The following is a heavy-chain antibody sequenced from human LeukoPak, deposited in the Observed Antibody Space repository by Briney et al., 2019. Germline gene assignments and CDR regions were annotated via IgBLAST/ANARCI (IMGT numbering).Heavy chain of an antibody. D-gene: IGHD1-26*01. J-gene: IGHJ3*02. CDR2: IYTIGST. CDR3: ARHIGGRYYSYAFGI. CDR1: GGSISSGSYY. V-gene: IGHV4-61*02. Sequence: SETLSLTCTVSGGSISSGSYYWSWIRQPAGKGLEWIGRIYTIGSTNSNPSLKSRVTISVDTSKNQFSLKLSSVTAADTAVYYCARHIGGRYYSYAFGIWGQGTMVTVSS.